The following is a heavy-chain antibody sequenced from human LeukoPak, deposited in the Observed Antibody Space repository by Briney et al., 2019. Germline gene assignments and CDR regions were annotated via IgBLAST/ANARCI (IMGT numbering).Heavy chain of an antibody. CDR2: IYYSGST. D-gene: IGHD5-24*01. V-gene: IGHV4-59*08. Sequence: SETLSLTCTVSGGSISSYYWSWIRQAPGKGLEWIGYIYYSGSTNYNPSLKSRVTISVDTSKNQFSLKLSSVTAADTAVYYCARLGQRWLQPSWFDPWGQGTLVTVSS. J-gene: IGHJ5*02. CDR1: GGSISSYY. CDR3: ARLGQRWLQPSWFDP.